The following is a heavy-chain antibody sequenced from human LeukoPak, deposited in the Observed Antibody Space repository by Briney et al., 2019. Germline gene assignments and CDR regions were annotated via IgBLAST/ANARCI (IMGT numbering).Heavy chain of an antibody. D-gene: IGHD1-7*01. Sequence: GGSLRLSCAASGFTVSTNYMSWVRQAPGKGLEWVSVIYSGGSTYYADSVKGRFTISRDNSKNTLYLQMNSLRAEDTAVYYCARDNWNYGSSMDVWGQGTTVTVSS. CDR3: ARDNWNYGSSMDV. CDR1: GFTVSTNY. CDR2: IYSGGST. V-gene: IGHV3-53*01. J-gene: IGHJ6*02.